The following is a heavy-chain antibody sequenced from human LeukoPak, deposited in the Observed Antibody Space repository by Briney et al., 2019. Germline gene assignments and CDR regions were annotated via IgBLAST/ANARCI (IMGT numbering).Heavy chain of an antibody. CDR2: INPSGGST. Sequence: ASVKVSCKASGYTFTSYYMHWVRQAPGQGREWMGIINPSGGSTSYAQKFRGRVTMTRDTSTSTVYMELNSLRSEDTAVYYCATSGSYYYGMDVWGQGTTVTVSS. J-gene: IGHJ6*02. CDR1: GYTFTSYY. D-gene: IGHD5-12*01. CDR3: ATSGSYYYGMDV. V-gene: IGHV1-46*01.